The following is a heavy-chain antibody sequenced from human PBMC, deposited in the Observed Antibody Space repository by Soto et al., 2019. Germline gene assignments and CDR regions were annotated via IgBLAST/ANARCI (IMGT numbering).Heavy chain of an antibody. Sequence: ASVKVSCKASGYTFTSYGISWVRQAPGQGLEWMGIINPSGGSTSYAQKFQGRVTMTRDTSTGTVYMELSSLRSEDTAVYYCARGTMVRGVIIWYFDLWGRGTLVTVSS. CDR2: INPSGGST. CDR1: GYTFTSYG. CDR3: ARGTMVRGVIIWYFDL. J-gene: IGHJ2*01. V-gene: IGHV1-46*01. D-gene: IGHD3-10*01.